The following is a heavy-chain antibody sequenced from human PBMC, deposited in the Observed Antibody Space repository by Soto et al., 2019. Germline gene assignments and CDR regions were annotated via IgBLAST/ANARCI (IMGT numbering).Heavy chain of an antibody. CDR3: ATFPNYYDG. V-gene: IGHV3-21*06. CDR1: GFTFSSYS. Sequence: GSLRLSCAASGFTFSSYSMNWVRQAPGKGLEWVSSINDNSNYIFYADSVKGRFTISRDNAKNSLYLQMNSLRADDTAVYYCATFPNYYDGWGQGTLVTVSS. J-gene: IGHJ4*02. CDR2: INDNSNYI.